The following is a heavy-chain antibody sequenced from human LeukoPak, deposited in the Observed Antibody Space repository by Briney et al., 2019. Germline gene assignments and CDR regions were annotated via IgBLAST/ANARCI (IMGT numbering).Heavy chain of an antibody. V-gene: IGHV3-30*18. CDR3: AKGAGPRHQGDYFDY. J-gene: IGHJ4*02. Sequence: GGSLRLSCAASGFTFSSYGMHWVRQAPGKGLEWVAVTSYDGSNIYYADSVKGRFTISRDNSKNTLFLQMNSLRPEDTAVYFCAKGAGPRHQGDYFDYWGQGTLVTVSS. D-gene: IGHD6-13*01. CDR1: GFTFSSYG. CDR2: TSYDGSNI.